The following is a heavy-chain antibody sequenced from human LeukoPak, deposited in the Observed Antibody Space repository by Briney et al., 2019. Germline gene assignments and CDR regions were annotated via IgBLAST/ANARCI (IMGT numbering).Heavy chain of an antibody. V-gene: IGHV3-23*01. CDR1: GFTFTGRT. Sequence: PGGSLRLSCAASGFTFTGRTMTWLRQAPGKGLEWVSIIGGRDDRTYYADSVKGRFTISRDNSKNTLYLQMNSLRGEDTAVYYCAKDPNPFYDFWSGYKWGQGTLVTVSS. CDR3: AKDPNPFYDFWSGYK. CDR2: IGGRDDRT. J-gene: IGHJ4*02. D-gene: IGHD3-3*01.